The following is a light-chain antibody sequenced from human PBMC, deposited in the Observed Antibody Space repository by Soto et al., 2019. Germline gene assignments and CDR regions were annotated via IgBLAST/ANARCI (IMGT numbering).Light chain of an antibody. CDR3: QQYDSSVT. V-gene: IGKV3-20*01. Sequence: EIVLTQSPGSLSLSPGERATLSCRASQSVDSRFFAWYQQRPGQAPRLLIYGASRRATGIPDRFTGSGSGTDFPLTISGLEPEDFALYYCQQYDSSVTFGLGTKVEIK. CDR2: GAS. CDR1: QSVDSRF. J-gene: IGKJ1*01.